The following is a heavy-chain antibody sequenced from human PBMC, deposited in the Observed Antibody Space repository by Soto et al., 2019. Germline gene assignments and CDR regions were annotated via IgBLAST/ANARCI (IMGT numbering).Heavy chain of an antibody. V-gene: IGHV3-48*03. CDR1: GFTFSSYE. CDR2: ISSSGSTI. Sequence: EVQLVESGGGLVQPGGSLRLSCAASGFTFSSYEINWVRQASGKGLEWVSYISSSGSTIHYADSVKGRFTISRDNAKNSLYLQMNSLRAEDTAVYYCARDSSYGMDVWGQGTTVTVSS. CDR3: ARDSSYGMDV. J-gene: IGHJ6*02.